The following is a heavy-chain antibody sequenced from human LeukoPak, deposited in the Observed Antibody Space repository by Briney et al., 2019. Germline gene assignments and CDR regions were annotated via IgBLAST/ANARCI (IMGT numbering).Heavy chain of an antibody. CDR3: ARDRGYDILTGYGWFDP. CDR1: GGTFSSYA. D-gene: IGHD3-9*01. Sequence: EASVKVSCKASGGTFSSYAISWVRQAPGQGLEWMGGIIPIFGTANYAQKFQGRVTITADKSTSTAHMELSSLRSEDTAVYYCARDRGYDILTGYGWFDPWGQGTLVTVSS. CDR2: IIPIFGTA. J-gene: IGHJ5*02. V-gene: IGHV1-69*06.